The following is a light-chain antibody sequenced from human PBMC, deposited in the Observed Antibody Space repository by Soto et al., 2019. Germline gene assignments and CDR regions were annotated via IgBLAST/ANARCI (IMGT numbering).Light chain of an antibody. V-gene: IGLV2-14*01. CDR1: SSDIGGYNR. Sequence: QSVLTQPASVSGSPGQSITISCTGSSSDIGGYNRVCWYQQHPDKAPKLLIYGVSNRPSEVSNRFSGSKSGNTASLTISGLQAEDEAVYYCSSSTNTNTWVFGGGTKVTVL. CDR2: GVS. J-gene: IGLJ3*02. CDR3: SSSTNTNTWV.